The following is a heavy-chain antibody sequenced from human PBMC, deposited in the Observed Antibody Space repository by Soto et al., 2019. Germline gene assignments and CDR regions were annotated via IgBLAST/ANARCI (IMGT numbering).Heavy chain of an antibody. J-gene: IGHJ3*02. D-gene: IGHD2-2*01. CDR1: GFTFSSYA. CDR2: ISGSGGST. V-gene: IGHV3-23*01. Sequence: EVQLLESGGGLVQPGGSLRLSCAASGFTFSSYAMSWVRQAPGKGLEWVSAISGSGGSTYYADSVKGRFTISRDNSKNTLYLQMNSLRAEDTAVYYCAKDAGIVVVPAALFGDAFDIWGQGTMVTVSS. CDR3: AKDAGIVVVPAALFGDAFDI.